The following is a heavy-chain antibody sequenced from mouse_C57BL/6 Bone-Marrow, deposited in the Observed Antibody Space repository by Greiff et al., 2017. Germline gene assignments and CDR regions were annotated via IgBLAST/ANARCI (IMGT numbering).Heavy chain of an antibody. V-gene: IGHV1-81*01. D-gene: IGHD1-1*01. CDR1: GYTFTSYG. CDR2: IYPRSGNT. J-gene: IGHJ4*01. Sequence: QVQLQQSGAELARPGASVKLSCKASGYTFTSYGISWVKQRTGQGLEWIGVIYPRSGNTYYNEKFKGKATLTADKSSSKAYMELRSLTSEDSAVYFCADYYGSTFYAMDYWGQGTSVTVSS. CDR3: ADYYGSTFYAMDY.